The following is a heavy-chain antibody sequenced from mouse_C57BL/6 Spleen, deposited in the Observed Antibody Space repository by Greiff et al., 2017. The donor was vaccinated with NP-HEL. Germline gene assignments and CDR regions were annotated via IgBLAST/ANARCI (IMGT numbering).Heavy chain of an antibody. D-gene: IGHD2-1*01. CDR3: VRGDYGNYPSYYAMDY. V-gene: IGHV10-3*01. CDR2: IRSKSSNYAT. CDR1: GFTFNTYA. J-gene: IGHJ4*01. Sequence: EVQGVESGGGLVQPKGSLKLSWAASGFTFNTYAMHWVRPAPGKGLEWVARIRSKSSNYATYYADSVKDRFTISRDDSQSMLYLQKNNMKTEDTAMYYCVRGDYGNYPSYYAMDYWGQGTSVTVSS.